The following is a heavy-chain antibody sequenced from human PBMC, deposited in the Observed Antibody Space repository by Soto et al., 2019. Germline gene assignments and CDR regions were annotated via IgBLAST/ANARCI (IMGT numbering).Heavy chain of an antibody. Sequence: QVQLQQSGPGLVKPSETLSLTCTASGDSVSTSDYYWNWIRQPPGKGLEWIGNIYYNGNTNYNPSLRGRLTISLDTSKNQFSLKLTSVTVADTAVYYCTRYSGTYSAAYWGQGALVTVSS. CDR2: IYYNGNT. J-gene: IGHJ4*02. V-gene: IGHV4-61*08. CDR3: TRYSGTYSAAY. D-gene: IGHD1-26*01. CDR1: GDSVSTSDYY.